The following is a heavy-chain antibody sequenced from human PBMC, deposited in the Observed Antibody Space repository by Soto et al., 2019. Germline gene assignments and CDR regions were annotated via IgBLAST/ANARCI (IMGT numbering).Heavy chain of an antibody. CDR3: ARSAISPSGVVIGAFDY. CDR1: GYTFTSYA. CDR2: INAGNGNT. V-gene: IGHV1-3*01. Sequence: ASVKVSCKASGYTFTSYAMHWVRQAPGQRLEWMGWINAGNGNTKYSQKFQGRVTITRDTSASTAYMELSSLRSEDTAVYYCARSAISPSGVVIGAFDYWGQGNLVTVSS. J-gene: IGHJ4*02. D-gene: IGHD3-16*02.